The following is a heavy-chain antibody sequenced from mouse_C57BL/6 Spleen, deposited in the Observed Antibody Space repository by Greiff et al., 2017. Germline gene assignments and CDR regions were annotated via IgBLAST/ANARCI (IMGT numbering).Heavy chain of an antibody. Sequence: VQVVESGPELVKPGASVKISCKASGYAFSSSWMNWVKQRPGKGLEWIGRIYPGDGDTNYNGKFKGKATLTADKSSSTAYMQLSSLTSEDSAVYFCAREGMYDYDFAYWGQGTLVTVSA. CDR2: IYPGDGDT. J-gene: IGHJ3*01. V-gene: IGHV1-82*01. D-gene: IGHD2-4*01. CDR3: AREGMYDYDFAY. CDR1: GYAFSSSW.